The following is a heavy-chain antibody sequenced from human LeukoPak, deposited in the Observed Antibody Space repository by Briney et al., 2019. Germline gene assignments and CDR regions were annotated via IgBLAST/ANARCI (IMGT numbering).Heavy chain of an antibody. CDR2: ISDSGYST. V-gene: IGHV3-23*01. CDR1: GFTFNSYT. D-gene: IGHD2-15*01. Sequence: GGSLRLSCEGSGFTFNSYTMSWVRQAPGKGLEWVSAISDSGYSTYYADSVKGRFTISRDKSKNTLYLQMHGLRADDTAVYYCAKAETYCSGGSCYWFDPWGQGTLVTVSS. CDR3: AKAETYCSGGSCYWFDP. J-gene: IGHJ5*02.